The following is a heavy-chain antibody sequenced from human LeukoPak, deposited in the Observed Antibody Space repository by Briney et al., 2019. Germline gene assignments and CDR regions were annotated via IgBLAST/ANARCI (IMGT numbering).Heavy chain of an antibody. CDR3: AKESGEFDY. J-gene: IGHJ4*02. V-gene: IGHV3-43*02. CDR1: GLTFHDYA. CDR2: ISADGGST. Sequence: GGSLRLSCVASGLTFHDYAWHWVRQAPGKGLEWVSLISADGGSTFYADSVRGRFSISRDNSKNSLYLQMNSLRTEDTAMYYCAKESGEFDYWGQGTLVAVSS.